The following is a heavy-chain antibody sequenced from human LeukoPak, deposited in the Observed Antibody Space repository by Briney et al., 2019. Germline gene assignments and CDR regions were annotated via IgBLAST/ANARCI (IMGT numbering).Heavy chain of an antibody. V-gene: IGHV3-30*03. CDR2: LSYDGTIK. J-gene: IGHJ4*02. Sequence: PGGSLRLSCAASGFTFSSHGIHWVRQAPGKGLEWLAILSYDGTIKYYADSVKGRFTISRDTSMSTLFLQMNSLRGQDSAVYYCARAGRSFDILTAHLLDYWGQGTLVTVSS. D-gene: IGHD3-9*01. CDR1: GFTFSSHG. CDR3: ARAGRSFDILTAHLLDY.